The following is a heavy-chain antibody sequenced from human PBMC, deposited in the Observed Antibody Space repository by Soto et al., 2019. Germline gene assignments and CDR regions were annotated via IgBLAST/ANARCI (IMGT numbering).Heavy chain of an antibody. Sequence: ERTHRLRCSVPVFSFSHYCMNLSSQVPGKVLEWVSYIRSSDRTIYYADSVKGRFTISSDNAENSLYLQMNSLRAEDTAVYYCARDSAFSFDYWGQGALVTVSS. CDR2: IRSSDRTI. J-gene: IGHJ4*02. CDR1: VFSFSHYC. V-gene: IGHV3-48*01. CDR3: ARDSAFSFDY.